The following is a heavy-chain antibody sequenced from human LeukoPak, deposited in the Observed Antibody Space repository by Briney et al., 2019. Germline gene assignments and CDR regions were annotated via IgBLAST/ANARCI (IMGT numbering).Heavy chain of an antibody. J-gene: IGHJ4*02. CDR2: ISYDGSNK. CDR1: GFTFSSYG. CDR3: AKDRRAADGTGLFDY. D-gene: IGHD6-13*01. V-gene: IGHV3-30*18. Sequence: GGSLRLSCAASGFTFSSYGMHWVRQAPGKGLEWVAVISYDGSNKYYADSVKGRFTISRDNSKNTLYLQMNSLRAEDTAAYYCAKDRRAADGTGLFDYWGQGTLVTVSS.